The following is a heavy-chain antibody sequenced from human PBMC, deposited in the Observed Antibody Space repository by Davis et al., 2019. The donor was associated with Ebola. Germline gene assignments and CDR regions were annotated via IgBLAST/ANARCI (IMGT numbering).Heavy chain of an antibody. CDR1: GGTFSSYG. D-gene: IGHD3-3*01. J-gene: IGHJ6*03. CDR3: ARESYDFWSGSYYFYYYFGV. CDR2: IIPVFGIP. V-gene: IGHV1-69*13. Sequence: SVKVSCKASGGTFSSYGISWVRQAPGQGLDWMGGIIPVFGIPKYAQKFQGRVTITADESTSTAYMELSSLRSEDTAVYYCARESYDFWSGSYYFYYYFGVWGQGTTVTVSS.